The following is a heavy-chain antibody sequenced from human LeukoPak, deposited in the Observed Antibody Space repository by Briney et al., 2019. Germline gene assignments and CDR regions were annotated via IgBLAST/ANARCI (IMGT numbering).Heavy chain of an antibody. Sequence: GGSLRLSCAASGFTFSNHGMNWVRQAPGKGLEWVSGISPSGDITYYADSVKGRFTISRDNAKNSLYLQMNSLRAEDTAVYYCARDPYKYCSGGSCYSGLVWFDPWGQGTLVTVSS. D-gene: IGHD2-15*01. CDR1: GFTFSNHG. CDR2: ISPSGDIT. J-gene: IGHJ5*02. CDR3: ARDPYKYCSGGSCYSGLVWFDP. V-gene: IGHV3-21*01.